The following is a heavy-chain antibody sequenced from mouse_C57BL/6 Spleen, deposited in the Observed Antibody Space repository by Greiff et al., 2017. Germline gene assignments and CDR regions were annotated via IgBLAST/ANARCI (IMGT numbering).Heavy chain of an antibody. V-gene: IGHV1-42*01. CDR3: APITTVVAHWYFDV. D-gene: IGHD1-1*01. CDR2: INPSTGGT. J-gene: IGHJ1*03. Sequence: VQLQQSGPELVKPGASVKISCKASGYSFTGYYMNWVKQSPEKSLEWIGEINPSTGGTTYNQKFKAKATLTVDKSSSTAYMQLKSLTSEDSAVYYCAPITTVVAHWYFDVWGTGTTVTVSS. CDR1: GYSFTGYY.